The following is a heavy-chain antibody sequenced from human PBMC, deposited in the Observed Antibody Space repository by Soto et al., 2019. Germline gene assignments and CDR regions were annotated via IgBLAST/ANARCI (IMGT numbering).Heavy chain of an antibody. D-gene: IGHD5-18*01. V-gene: IGHV4-38-2*02. J-gene: IGHJ5*02. CDR3: ARDPSSGYSYVKTSRFDP. CDR1: GYSISSGYY. Sequence: PSETLSLTCAVSGYSISSGYYWGWIRQPPGKGLEWIGSIYHSGSTYYNPSLKSRVTISVDTSKNQFSLKLSSVTAADTAVYYCARDPSSGYSYVKTSRFDPWGQGTLVTVS. CDR2: IYHSGST.